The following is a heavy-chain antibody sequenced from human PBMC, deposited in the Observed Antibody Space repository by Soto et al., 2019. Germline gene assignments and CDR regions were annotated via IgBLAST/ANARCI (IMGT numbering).Heavy chain of an antibody. CDR1: GFTFSNYA. V-gene: IGHV3-23*01. CDR3: AKEGHEYSSSSLYYFDY. CDR2: ISNSDSSAST. J-gene: IGHJ4*02. Sequence: EVQLLESGGGLVQPGGSLRLSCAASGFTFSNYAMSWVRQAPGKGLEWVSTISNSDSSASTYYARSVKGRFTISRDNSKNTLSLQMNTLRPEDTAIYDCAKEGHEYSSSSLYYFDYLGQGTLVTVSS. D-gene: IGHD6-6*01.